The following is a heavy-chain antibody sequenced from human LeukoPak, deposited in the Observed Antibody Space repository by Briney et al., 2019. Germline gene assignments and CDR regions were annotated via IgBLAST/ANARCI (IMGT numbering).Heavy chain of an antibody. CDR1: GFTFSSYS. CDR3: ARDHIAAAGLFDY. D-gene: IGHD6-13*01. Sequence: GGSLRLSCAASGFTFSSYSMNWVRQAPGKGLEWVSYISSSSSYIYYADSVKGRFTISRDNAKNSLYLQVNSLRAEDTAVYYCARDHIAAAGLFDYWGQGTLVTVSS. V-gene: IGHV3-21*05. CDR2: ISSSSSYI. J-gene: IGHJ4*02.